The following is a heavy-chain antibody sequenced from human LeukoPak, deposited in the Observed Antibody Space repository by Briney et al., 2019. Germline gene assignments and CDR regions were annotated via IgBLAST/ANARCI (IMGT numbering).Heavy chain of an antibody. CDR3: ARGHCSGGSCYDSDY. CDR2: ISSSSYI. J-gene: IGHJ4*02. V-gene: IGHV3-21*01. CDR1: GFTFSSYS. D-gene: IGHD2-15*01. Sequence: GGSLRLSCAASGFTFSSYSMNWVRQAPGKGLEWVSSISSSSYIYYADSVKGRFTISRDNAKNSLYLQMNSLRAEDTAVYYCARGHCSGGSCYDSDYWGQGTLVTVSP.